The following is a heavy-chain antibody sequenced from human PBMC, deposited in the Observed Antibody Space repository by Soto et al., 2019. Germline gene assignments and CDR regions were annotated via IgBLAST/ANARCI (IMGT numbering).Heavy chain of an antibody. CDR1: GFTLGDYS. CDR3: TRDAAVRIMEWSKNYYYGSDV. J-gene: IGHJ6*04. V-gene: IGHV3-49*02. Sequence: SLRLSYTASGFTLGDYSMTWVRQAPGKGLEWVGFMRSQAYGGTTEYAASVRGRFTISRDDSESIAYLQMNSLKTEDTAVYYCTRDAAVRIMEWSKNYYYGSDVWCNGTTVT. CDR2: MRSQAYGGTT. D-gene: IGHD3-3*01.